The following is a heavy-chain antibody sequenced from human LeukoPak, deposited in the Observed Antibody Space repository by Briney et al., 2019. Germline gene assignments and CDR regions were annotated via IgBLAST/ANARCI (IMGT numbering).Heavy chain of an antibody. D-gene: IGHD3-10*01. V-gene: IGHV3-23*01. CDR2: ISGSGGST. CDR1: GFTFSSYA. J-gene: IGHJ4*02. Sequence: PGGSLRLSCAPSGFTFSSYAMSWVRQAPGKGLEWVSAISGSGGSTYYADSVKGRFTVSRDNSKNTLYLQMNSLRAEDTAVYYCAKGYRFGELGGFDYWGQGTLVTVSS. CDR3: AKGYRFGELGGFDY.